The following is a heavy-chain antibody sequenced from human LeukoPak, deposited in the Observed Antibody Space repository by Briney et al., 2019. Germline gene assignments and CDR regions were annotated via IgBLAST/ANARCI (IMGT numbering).Heavy chain of an antibody. V-gene: IGHV3-23*01. J-gene: IGHJ4*02. D-gene: IGHD5-18*01. Sequence: PGGSLRLSCATSGITFSSYAMSWVRQAPGKGLEWVSAISGSGDFTYYADSVKGRFTISRDNSKNTLYLQMNSLRAEDTAVYYCAIARGYSYGYGYWGQGTLVTVSS. CDR3: AIARGYSYGYGY. CDR2: ISGSGDFT. CDR1: GITFSSYA.